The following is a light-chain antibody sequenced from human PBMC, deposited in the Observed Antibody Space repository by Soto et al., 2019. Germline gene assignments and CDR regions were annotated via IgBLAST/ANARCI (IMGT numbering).Light chain of an antibody. J-gene: IGLJ2*01. V-gene: IGLV1-51*01. CDR1: SSNIGNNY. CDR2: DNN. Sequence: QSALTQPASVSGSPGQSITISCSGSSSNIGNNYVSWYQQFPGTAPKLLIYDNNKRPSGIPDRFSGSKSGTSATLDITGLQTGDEADYYCGTWDSSLSAVVFGGGTKLTVL. CDR3: GTWDSSLSAVV.